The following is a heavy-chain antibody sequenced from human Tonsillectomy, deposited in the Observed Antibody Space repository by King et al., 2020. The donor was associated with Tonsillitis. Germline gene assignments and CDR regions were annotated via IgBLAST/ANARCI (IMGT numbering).Heavy chain of an antibody. J-gene: IGHJ3*02. V-gene: IGHV5-51*01. Sequence: QLVQSGAEVKKPGESLKISCKGSGYSFTRYWIVWVRQMPGKGLEWMGIIYPGDSEPRYSPSFQGQVTISDAKSISTAFLQWSRLKASDSAIYYCARYDSTGAGAFDIWGQGTMVTVSS. CDR2: IYPGDSEP. CDR3: ARYDSTGAGAFDI. CDR1: GYSFTRYW. D-gene: IGHD3-22*01.